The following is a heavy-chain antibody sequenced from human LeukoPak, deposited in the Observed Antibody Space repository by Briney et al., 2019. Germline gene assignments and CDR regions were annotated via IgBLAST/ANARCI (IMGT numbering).Heavy chain of an antibody. J-gene: IGHJ6*02. CDR2: IYHSGST. CDR3: ARGVRVWFGEFEGMDV. D-gene: IGHD3-10*01. CDR1: GGSISSGGYS. Sequence: SQTLSLTCAVSGGSISSGGYSWSWIRQPPGKGLEWIGYIYHSGSTYYNPSLKSRVTISVDRSKNQFSLKLSSVTAADTAVYYCARGVRVWFGEFEGMDVWGQGTTVTVSS. V-gene: IGHV4-30-2*01.